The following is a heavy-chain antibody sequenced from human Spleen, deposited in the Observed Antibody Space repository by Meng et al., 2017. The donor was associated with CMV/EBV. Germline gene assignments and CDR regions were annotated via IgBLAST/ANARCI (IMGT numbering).Heavy chain of an antibody. CDR2: ISWNGVSA. CDR1: GFTFDDYP. CDR3: AKGTYDYADD. D-gene: IGHD3-16*01. V-gene: IGHV3-43*01. Sequence: GGSLRLSCAASGFTFDDYPMHWVRHAPGKGLEWVSLISWNGVSASYADSVKGRFTISRDNSKNSLYLEMNSLSTEDTALYYCAKGTYDYADDWGQGTLVTVSS. J-gene: IGHJ4*02.